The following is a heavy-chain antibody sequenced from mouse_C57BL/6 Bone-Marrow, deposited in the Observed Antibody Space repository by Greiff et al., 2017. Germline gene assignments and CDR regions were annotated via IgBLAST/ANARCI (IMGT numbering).Heavy chain of an antibody. D-gene: IGHD2-3*01. V-gene: IGHV1-26*01. J-gene: IGHJ4*01. CDR3: ARRWLLRAYAMDY. Sequence: EVQLQQSGPELVKPGASVKISCKASGYTFTDYYMNWVKQSHGKSLEWIGDINHNNGGTSYNQKFKGKATLTVDKSSSTAYMELRSLTSEDSAVYYCARRWLLRAYAMDYWGQGTSVTVSS. CDR1: GYTFTDYY. CDR2: INHNNGGT.